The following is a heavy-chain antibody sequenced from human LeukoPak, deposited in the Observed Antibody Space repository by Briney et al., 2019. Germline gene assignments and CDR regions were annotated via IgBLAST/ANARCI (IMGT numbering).Heavy chain of an antibody. CDR3: ARGTLLEWLLRY. Sequence: GGSLRLSCAASGFTFSSYAMTWVRQAPGKGLEWVSYISSSSTIYYADSVKGRFTISRDNAKNSLYLQMNSLRAEDTAVYYCARGTLLEWLLRYWGQGTLVTVSS. J-gene: IGHJ4*02. V-gene: IGHV3-48*01. CDR2: ISSSSTI. D-gene: IGHD3-3*01. CDR1: GFTFSSYA.